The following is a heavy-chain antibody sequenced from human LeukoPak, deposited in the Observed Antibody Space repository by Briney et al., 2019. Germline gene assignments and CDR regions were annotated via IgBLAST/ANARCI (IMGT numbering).Heavy chain of an antibody. V-gene: IGHV1-8*03. J-gene: IGHJ4*02. CDR1: GYTFTSYD. Sequence: ASVKVSCKASGYTFTSYDINWVRQATGQGLEWMGWMNPNSGNTGYAQRLQGRVTFTRDASINTAYMELSSLRSEDTAVYYCARGAARSFGYWGQGTLVTVSS. CDR3: ARGAARSFGY. D-gene: IGHD6-6*01. CDR2: MNPNSGNT.